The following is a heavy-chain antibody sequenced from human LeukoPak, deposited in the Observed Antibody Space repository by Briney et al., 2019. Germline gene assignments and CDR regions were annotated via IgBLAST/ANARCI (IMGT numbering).Heavy chain of an antibody. D-gene: IGHD4-23*01. CDR3: ARGDDYGGAWYYFDC. V-gene: IGHV3-53*01. CDR1: GFTVSRNY. CDR2: IYSAGTT. Sequence: PGGSLRLSCAVSGFTVSRNYYMNWVRQAPGKELEWVAVIYSAGTTYYADSVKGRFTISRDNSKNTVYLQMNSLRAEDTAVYYCARGDDYGGAWYYFDCWGQGTLVTVSS. J-gene: IGHJ4*02.